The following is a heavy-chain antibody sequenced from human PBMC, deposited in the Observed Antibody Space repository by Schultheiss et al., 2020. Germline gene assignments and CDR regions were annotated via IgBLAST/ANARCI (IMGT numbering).Heavy chain of an antibody. CDR3: ARVVPDSSGYYYFDY. Sequence: GGSLRLSCAASGFTFSRYWMSWVRQAPGKGLEWVANIKQDGSEKIYVDSVKGRFTISRDIAKKSLYLQMNSLRADDTAVYYCARVVPDSSGYYYFDYWGQGTLVTVSS. CDR2: IKQDGSEK. D-gene: IGHD3-22*01. J-gene: IGHJ4*02. V-gene: IGHV3-7*01. CDR1: GFTFSRYW.